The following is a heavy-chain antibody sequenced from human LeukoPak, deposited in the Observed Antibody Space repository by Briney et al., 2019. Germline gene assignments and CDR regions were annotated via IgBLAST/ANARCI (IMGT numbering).Heavy chain of an antibody. D-gene: IGHD6-19*01. CDR2: ISGSGGSK. J-gene: IGHJ3*02. CDR3: AKHLEDIAVAAGGFDI. Sequence: PGGSLRLSCAASGFTFSTYALSWVRQAPGKGLEWVSGISGSGGSKYYADSVKGRFTISRDNSKNTLYLQMNSLRAEDTAVYYCAKHLEDIAVAAGGFDIWGQGTMVAVSS. V-gene: IGHV3-23*01. CDR1: GFTFSTYA.